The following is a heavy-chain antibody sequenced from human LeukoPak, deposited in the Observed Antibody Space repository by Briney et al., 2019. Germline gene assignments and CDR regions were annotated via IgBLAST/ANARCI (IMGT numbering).Heavy chain of an antibody. D-gene: IGHD2-15*01. J-gene: IGHJ4*02. CDR3: ASRWSDY. Sequence: GGSLRLSCAASGFTFSSYAMHWVRQAPGKGLEWVAVISYDGSNKYYADSVKGRFTISRDNSKNTLYLQMNSLRAEDTAVYYCASRWSDYWGQGTLVTVSS. V-gene: IGHV3-30-3*01. CDR1: GFTFSSYA. CDR2: ISYDGSNK.